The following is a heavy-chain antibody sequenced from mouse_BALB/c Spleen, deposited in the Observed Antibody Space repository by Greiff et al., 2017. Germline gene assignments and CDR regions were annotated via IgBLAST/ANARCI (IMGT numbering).Heavy chain of an antibody. J-gene: IGHJ4*01. CDR3: ARGSEWLLVYYAMDY. CDR1: GFTFSSFG. D-gene: IGHD2-3*01. V-gene: IGHV5-17*02. CDR2: ISSGSSTI. Sequence: EVKVVESGGGLVQPGGSRKLSCAASGFTFSSFGMHWVRQAPEKGLEWVAYISSGSSTIYYADTVKGRFTISRDNPKNTLFLQMTSLRSEDTAMYYCARGSEWLLVYYAMDYWGQGTSVTVSS.